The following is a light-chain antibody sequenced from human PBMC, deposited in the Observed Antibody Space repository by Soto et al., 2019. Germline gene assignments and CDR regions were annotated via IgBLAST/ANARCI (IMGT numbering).Light chain of an antibody. CDR3: VSYTEIGTRV. J-gene: IGLJ1*01. CDR2: EVH. Sequence: QSALTQPASVSGSPGQSITISCTGTSSDVGGYNYVSWYQQHPGKAPKLMIYEVHYRPSGVYNRFSGSKAGNTASLTISGLQAEDEADYYCVSYTEIGTRVFGTGTKLTVL. V-gene: IGLV2-14*01. CDR1: SSDVGGYNY.